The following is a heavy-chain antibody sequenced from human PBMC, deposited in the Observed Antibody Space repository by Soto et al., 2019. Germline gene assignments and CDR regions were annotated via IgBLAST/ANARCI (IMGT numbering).Heavy chain of an antibody. V-gene: IGHV4-38-2*02. CDR2: IYHSGST. J-gene: IGHJ4*02. D-gene: IGHD3-3*01. CDR1: GSSISSGYY. Sequence: SETLSLTCAVSGSSISSGYYWGWIRQPPGKGLEWIGSIYHSGSTYYNPSLKSRVTISVDTSKNQFSLKLSSVTAADTAVYYCARDRPSYDFWSGYYPPLDYWGQGTLVTVSS. CDR3: ARDRPSYDFWSGYYPPLDY.